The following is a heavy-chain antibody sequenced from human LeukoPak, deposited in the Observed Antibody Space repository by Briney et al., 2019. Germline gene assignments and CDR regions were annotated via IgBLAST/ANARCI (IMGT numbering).Heavy chain of an antibody. CDR2: IIPILGIA. V-gene: IGHV1-69*04. CDR1: GGTFSSYA. J-gene: IGHJ4*02. D-gene: IGHD5-24*01. Sequence: GASVKVSCKASGGTFSSYAISWVRQAPGQGLEWMGRIIPILGIANYAQKFQGRVTITADKSTSTAYMELSSLRSEDTAVYYCARGDGYNWDYFDYWGQGTLVTVSS. CDR3: ARGDGYNWDYFDY.